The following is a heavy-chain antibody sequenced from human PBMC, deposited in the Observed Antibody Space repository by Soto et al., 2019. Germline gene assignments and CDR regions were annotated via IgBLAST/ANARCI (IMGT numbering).Heavy chain of an antibody. Sequence: SVKFSCKAFGGTFSRYAFSWVRQAPGQGLEWMGRIIPISGTSNYAQKFHGRVTITADKSTTTAYMEVSGLSSDDTAVYYCARESPLYGGSTGHFDYWGQGTLVTVSS. CDR1: GGTFSRYA. D-gene: IGHD3-10*01. CDR2: IIPISGTS. V-gene: IGHV1-69*06. CDR3: ARESPLYGGSTGHFDY. J-gene: IGHJ4*02.